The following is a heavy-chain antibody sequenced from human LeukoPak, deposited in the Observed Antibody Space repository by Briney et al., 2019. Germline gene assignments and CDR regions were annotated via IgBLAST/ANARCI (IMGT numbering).Heavy chain of an antibody. D-gene: IGHD4-17*01. V-gene: IGHV3-48*02. CDR3: ARGTPYDYGDFLDN. CDR1: GFTFSSHT. J-gene: IGHJ4*02. CDR2: ISGTSSII. Sequence: PGGSLRLSCAASGFTFSSHTMNWVRLAPGKGLEWVSYISGTSSIIYYADSVKDRFTISRDNAKNSLYLQMNSLRDEDTAVYYCARGTPYDYGDFLDNWGQGTLVTVSS.